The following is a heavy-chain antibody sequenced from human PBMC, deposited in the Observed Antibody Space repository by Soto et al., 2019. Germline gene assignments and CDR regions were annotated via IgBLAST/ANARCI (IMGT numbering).Heavy chain of an antibody. CDR1: GFTVSSNY. J-gene: IGHJ4*02. Sequence: GGSLRLSCAASGFTVSSNYMSWVRQAPGKGLEWVSVIYSGGSTYYADSVKGRFTISRDNSKNTLYLQMNSLRAEDTAVYYCAKDAYGVRGSNDYWGQGTLVTVSS. D-gene: IGHD3-16*01. CDR2: IYSGGST. CDR3: AKDAYGVRGSNDY. V-gene: IGHV3-66*01.